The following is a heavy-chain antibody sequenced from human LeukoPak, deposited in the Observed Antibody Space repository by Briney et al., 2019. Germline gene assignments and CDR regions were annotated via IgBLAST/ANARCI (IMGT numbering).Heavy chain of an antibody. D-gene: IGHD3-22*01. V-gene: IGHV4-59*01. CDR2: IYYSGSI. Sequence: SETLSLTCTVSGASISSYYWSWIRQPPGKGLEWIGDIYYSGSIKYNPSLKSRVTMSVDTSKNQFSLKLSSVTAADTAIYYCARENPSGYYNRPIDYWGQGTLVTVS. J-gene: IGHJ4*02. CDR1: GASISSYY. CDR3: ARENPSGYYNRPIDY.